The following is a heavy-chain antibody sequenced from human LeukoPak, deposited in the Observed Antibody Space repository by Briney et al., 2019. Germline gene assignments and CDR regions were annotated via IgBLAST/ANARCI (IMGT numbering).Heavy chain of an antibody. CDR2: ISAYHGNT. V-gene: IGHV1-18*01. CDR3: ARTSPLVWFGELLSPFDY. Sequence: ASVKVSCKASGYTFTSYGISWVRQAPGQGLEWMGWISAYHGNTNYAQKLQGRVTMTTDTSTSTAYMELRSLKSDDTAVYYCARTSPLVWFGELLSPFDYWGQGTLVTVSS. CDR1: GYTFTSYG. D-gene: IGHD3-10*01. J-gene: IGHJ4*02.